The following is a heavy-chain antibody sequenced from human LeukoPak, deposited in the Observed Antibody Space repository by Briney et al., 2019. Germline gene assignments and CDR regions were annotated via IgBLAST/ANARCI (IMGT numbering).Heavy chain of an antibody. Sequence: GGSLRLSCAASGFTFSSYAMSWVSQAPGKGLEWVSLISDSGAVTYYADSVKGRFTISRDNSKNTLYLQMNSLRAEGTAVYYCAKDQDYYDSSGYYYVKYFDSWGQGTLVTVSS. CDR3: AKDQDYYDSSGYYYVKYFDS. D-gene: IGHD3-22*01. V-gene: IGHV3-23*01. J-gene: IGHJ4*02. CDR2: ISDSGAVT. CDR1: GFTFSSYA.